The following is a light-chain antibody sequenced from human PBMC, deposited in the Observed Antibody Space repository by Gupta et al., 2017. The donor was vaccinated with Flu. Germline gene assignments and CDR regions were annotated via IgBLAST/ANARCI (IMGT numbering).Light chain of an antibody. CDR1: SSDVGSYNL. CDR3: CSYAGSSTPYV. Sequence: QSALTQPASVSGSPGQSITISCTGTSSDVGSYNLVSWYQQHPGKAPKLMIYEGSKRPSGVSNRFSGSKSGNTASLTISGLQAEDEADYYCCSYAGSSTPYVFGTETKVTVL. CDR2: EGS. J-gene: IGLJ1*01. V-gene: IGLV2-23*01.